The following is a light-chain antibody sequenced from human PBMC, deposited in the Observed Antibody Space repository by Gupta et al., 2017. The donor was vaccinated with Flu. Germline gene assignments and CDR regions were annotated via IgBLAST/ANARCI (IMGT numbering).Light chain of an antibody. J-gene: IGKJ5*01. Sequence: DGVTITCRASQGISSTFLVWYQQKPGKPPKLLIYSASTLQSGVPSRFSGSGSGTEFTLTISSLQPEDFATYFCQQLNHYPITFGQETRLEIK. CDR3: QQLNHYPIT. CDR2: SAS. V-gene: IGKV1-9*01. CDR1: QGISSTF.